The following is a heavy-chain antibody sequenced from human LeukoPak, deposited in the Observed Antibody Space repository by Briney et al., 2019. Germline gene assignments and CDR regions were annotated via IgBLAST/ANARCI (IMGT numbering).Heavy chain of an antibody. V-gene: IGHV4-39*07. CDR2: IYYSGST. J-gene: IGHJ5*02. CDR3: AREGGISSSWGPGFPGENWFDP. Sequence: SETLSLTCTVSGGSISSSSYYWGWIRQPPGKGLEWIGSIYYSGSTYYNPSLKSRVTISVDTSKNQFSLKLSSVTAADTAVYYCAREGGISSSWGPGFPGENWFDPWGQGTLVTVSS. D-gene: IGHD6-13*01. CDR1: GGSISSSSYY.